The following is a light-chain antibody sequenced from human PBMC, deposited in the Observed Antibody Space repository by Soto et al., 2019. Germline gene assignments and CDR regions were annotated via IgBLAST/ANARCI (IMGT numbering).Light chain of an antibody. CDR1: SSEIGGYDC. Sequence: QSALTQPASVSGSPGQSITLSCTGTSSEIGGYDCVSWYQRHPGKAPKLIIYDVNNRPSGVSNRFSGSKSGNTASLTISGLQAEDEADYYCTSYASGSSHVVFGGGTKLTVL. CDR3: TSYASGSSHVV. CDR2: DVN. V-gene: IGLV2-14*01. J-gene: IGLJ2*01.